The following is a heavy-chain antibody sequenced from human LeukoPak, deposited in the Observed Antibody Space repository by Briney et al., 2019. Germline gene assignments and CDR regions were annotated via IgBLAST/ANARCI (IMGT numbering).Heavy chain of an antibody. Sequence: GGSLRLSCAASGFTFGSYSMNWVRQAPGKGLEWVSYISSGSGTIYYADSVKGRFTISRDNAKNSLYLQMNSLRTEDTAVYYCAREFVLRFFEGYMDVWGKGTTVTVSS. D-gene: IGHD3-3*01. CDR3: AREFVLRFFEGYMDV. CDR1: GFTFGSYS. CDR2: ISSGSGTI. J-gene: IGHJ6*03. V-gene: IGHV3-48*01.